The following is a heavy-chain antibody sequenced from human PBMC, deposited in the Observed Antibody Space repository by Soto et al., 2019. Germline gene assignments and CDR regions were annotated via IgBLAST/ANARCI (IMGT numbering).Heavy chain of an antibody. V-gene: IGHV4-59*08. Sequence: QVQLQESGPGLVKPSETLSLTCTVSGGSISSYYWSWIRQPPGKGLEWIGYIYYSGSTNYNPSIKSRVTIAVDTSKNQFSLKLSSVTAADTAVYYCARRYGVAFDIWGQGTMVTVSS. J-gene: IGHJ3*02. CDR1: GGSISSYY. CDR3: ARRYGVAFDI. CDR2: IYYSGST. D-gene: IGHD3-10*01.